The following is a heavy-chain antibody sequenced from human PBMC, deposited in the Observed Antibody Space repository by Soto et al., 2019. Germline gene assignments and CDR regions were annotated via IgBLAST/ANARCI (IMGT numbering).Heavy chain of an antibody. CDR2: ISSDGSNK. D-gene: IGHD1-26*01. J-gene: IGHJ4*02. CDR1: GFTFSSYG. V-gene: IGHV3-30*03. Sequence: ESGGGVVQPGRSLRLSCAASGFTFSSYGMHWVRQAPGKGLEWVAVISSDGSNKYSADSMKGRFTISRDNSKNTLYLQMSSLRAEDTAVYYCARNSAGATDYFDYWGQGTLVTVSS. CDR3: ARNSAGATDYFDY.